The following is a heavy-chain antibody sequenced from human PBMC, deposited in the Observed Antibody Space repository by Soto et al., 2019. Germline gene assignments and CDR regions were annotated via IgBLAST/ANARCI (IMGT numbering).Heavy chain of an antibody. Sequence: ASVKVSCKASGYTFTSYGISWVRQAPGQGPEWMGRISTYNGNTNYVQKLQGRVTMTTDTSTNTAYMELRSLRYDDTAVYYCARDAGYCSGGSSYSDAEYFQHWGQGTLVTVSS. V-gene: IGHV1-18*01. D-gene: IGHD2-15*01. CDR2: ISTYNGNT. J-gene: IGHJ1*01. CDR3: ARDAGYCSGGSSYSDAEYFQH. CDR1: GYTFTSYG.